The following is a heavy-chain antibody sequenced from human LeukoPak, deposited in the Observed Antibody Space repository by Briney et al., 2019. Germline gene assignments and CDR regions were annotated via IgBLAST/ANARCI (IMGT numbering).Heavy chain of an antibody. J-gene: IGHJ4*02. Sequence: SESLSLTCAASGGSISSSNWWSWVRQPPGKGLEWIGSIYHSGSTYYNPSLKSRVTISVDTSKNQFSLKLSSVTAADTAVYYCARGGGYSGYYFDYWGQGTLVTVSS. V-gene: IGHV4-4*02. CDR3: ARGGGYSGYYFDY. D-gene: IGHD5-12*01. CDR2: IYHSGST. CDR1: GGSISSSNW.